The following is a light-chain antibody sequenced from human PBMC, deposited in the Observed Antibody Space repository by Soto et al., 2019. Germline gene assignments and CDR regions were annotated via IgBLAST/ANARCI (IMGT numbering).Light chain of an antibody. Sequence: AIQLTQYPSSLSASVGDRVTITCRASQGIRSALAWYHQKPGKAPKLLIYDDSSLESGVPSRFSVSGSVTDFTLTISSLQPEDFATYYCQQFNSYPRTFVQGTKLEIK. J-gene: IGKJ2*01. CDR3: QQFNSYPRT. CDR1: QGIRSA. V-gene: IGKV1-13*02. CDR2: DDS.